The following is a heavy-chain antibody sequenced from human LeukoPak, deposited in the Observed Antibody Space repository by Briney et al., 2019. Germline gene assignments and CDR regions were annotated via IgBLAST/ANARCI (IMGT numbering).Heavy chain of an antibody. CDR1: GFTFSSYG. CDR2: IWYDGCNK. D-gene: IGHD2-21*02. J-gene: IGHJ4*02. Sequence: GGSLRLSCAASGFTFSSYGTHWVRQAPGKGLEWVAVIWYDGCNKYYADSVKGRFTISRDNSKNTLCLQMNSLRAEDTAVYYCARDGCGGDCYFDYWGQGTLVTVSS. V-gene: IGHV3-33*01. CDR3: ARDGCGGDCYFDY.